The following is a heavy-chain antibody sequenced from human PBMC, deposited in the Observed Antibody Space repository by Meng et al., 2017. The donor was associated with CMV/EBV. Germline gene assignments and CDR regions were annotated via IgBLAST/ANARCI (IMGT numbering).Heavy chain of an antibody. CDR3: ARDDRSGSYYDYYYYGMDV. V-gene: IGHV3-21*01. CDR2: ISSSSSYI. CDR1: GFTFSSYS. Sequence: LSLTGAASGFTFSSYSMNWVRQAPGKGLEWVSSISSSSSYIYYADSVKGRFTISRDNAKNSLYLQMNSLRAEDTAVYYCARDDRSGSYYDYYYYGMDVWGQGTTVTVSS. D-gene: IGHD1-26*01. J-gene: IGHJ6*02.